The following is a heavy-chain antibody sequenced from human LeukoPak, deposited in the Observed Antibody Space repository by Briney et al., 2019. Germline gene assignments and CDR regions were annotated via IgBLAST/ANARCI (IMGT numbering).Heavy chain of an antibody. CDR2: IIPILGIA. V-gene: IGHV1-69*04. CDR1: GGTFTSYA. CDR3: EFWSGYRDY. Sequence: SVKVSCKASGGTFTSYAISWVRQAPGQGLEWMGRIIPILGIANYAQKFQGRVTITADKSTSTAYMELSSLRSEDTAVYYCEFWSGYRDYWGQGTLVTVSS. J-gene: IGHJ4*02. D-gene: IGHD3-3*01.